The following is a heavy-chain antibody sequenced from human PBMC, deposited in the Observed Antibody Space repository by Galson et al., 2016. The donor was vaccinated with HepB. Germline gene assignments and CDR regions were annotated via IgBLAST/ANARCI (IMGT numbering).Heavy chain of an antibody. J-gene: IGHJ5*02. CDR1: GDSVSSNSAA. Sequence: CAISGDSVSSNSAAWNWIRQSPSRGLEWLGRTYYRSKWYSDYAVSVKSRVTIKPDTSKNQFSLQLNSVTPEDTAMYYCASDRIAVGDDWFDPWGQGTLVTVSS. CDR2: TYYRSKWYS. D-gene: IGHD6-19*01. CDR3: ASDRIAVGDDWFDP. V-gene: IGHV6-1*01.